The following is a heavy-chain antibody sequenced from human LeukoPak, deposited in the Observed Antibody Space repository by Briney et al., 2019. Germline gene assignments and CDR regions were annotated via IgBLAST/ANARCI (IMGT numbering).Heavy chain of an antibody. Sequence: PGTSLRLSCVASGFTFKSYGMHWVRQAPGKGLEWVAMTWYDGSNKYYADSVKGRFTISRDNAKNSLYLQMSSLTAEDTAIYYCARDHAYRADYWGQGTLVTVSS. CDR2: TWYDGSNK. J-gene: IGHJ4*02. V-gene: IGHV3-33*01. CDR3: ARDHAYRADY. D-gene: IGHD2-2*01. CDR1: GFTFKSYG.